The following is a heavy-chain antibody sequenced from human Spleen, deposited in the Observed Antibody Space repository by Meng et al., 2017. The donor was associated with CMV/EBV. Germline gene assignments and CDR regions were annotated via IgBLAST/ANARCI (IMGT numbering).Heavy chain of an antibody. D-gene: IGHD3-3*01. Sequence: GGSLRLSCAASGFSFSSHDMHWVRQTPGKGLEWVGRIKSKTDGGTTDYAAPVKGRFTISRDDSKNTLYLQMNSLKTEDTAVYYCTTEQSYGDFWSGYPTVFDPWGQGTLVTVSS. CDR2: IKSKTDGGTT. V-gene: IGHV3-15*01. CDR3: TTEQSYGDFWSGYPTVFDP. CDR1: GFSFSSHD. J-gene: IGHJ5*02.